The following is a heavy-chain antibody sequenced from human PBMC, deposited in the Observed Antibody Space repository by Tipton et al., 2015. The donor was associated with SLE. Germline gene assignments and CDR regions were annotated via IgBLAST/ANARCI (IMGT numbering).Heavy chain of an antibody. V-gene: IGHV3-21*01. Sequence: SLRLSCAASGFTFSSYSMNWVRQAPGKGLEWVSSISSSSSYIYYADSVKGRFTISRDNSKNTLYLQMNSLRAEDTAVYYCAAEVVLDAFAIWGQGTMVTVSS. CDR2: ISSSSSYI. CDR1: GFTFSSYS. J-gene: IGHJ3*02. CDR3: AAEVVLDAFAI. D-gene: IGHD2-2*01.